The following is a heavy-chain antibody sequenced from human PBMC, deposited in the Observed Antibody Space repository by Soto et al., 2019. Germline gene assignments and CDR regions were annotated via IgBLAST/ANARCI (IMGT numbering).Heavy chain of an antibody. Sequence: SETLSLTCTVSGGSISSYYWSWIRQPPGKGLEWIGYIYYSGSTNYNPSLKSRVTISVDTSKNQFSLKLSSVTAADTAVYYCATGPYYYDSSGHNWFDPWGQGTLVTVSS. V-gene: IGHV4-59*08. CDR1: GGSISSYY. CDR3: ATGPYYYDSSGHNWFDP. D-gene: IGHD3-22*01. J-gene: IGHJ5*02. CDR2: IYYSGST.